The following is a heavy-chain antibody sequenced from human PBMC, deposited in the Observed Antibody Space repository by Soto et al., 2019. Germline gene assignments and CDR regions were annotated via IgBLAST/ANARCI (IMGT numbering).Heavy chain of an antibody. J-gene: IGHJ4*02. CDR2: INHSGST. CDR1: GGSFSGYY. D-gene: IGHD5-12*01. Sequence: KSSETLSLTCAVYGGSFSGYYWSWIRQPPGKGLEWIGEINHSGSTNYNPSLKSRVTISVDTSKNQFSLKLSSVTAADTAVYYCARVSGRWLHNAGFGYWGQGTLVTVSS. V-gene: IGHV4-34*01. CDR3: ARVSGRWLHNAGFGY.